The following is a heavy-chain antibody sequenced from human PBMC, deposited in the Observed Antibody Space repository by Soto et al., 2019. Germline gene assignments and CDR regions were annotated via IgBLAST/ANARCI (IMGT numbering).Heavy chain of an antibody. CDR1: GFTFSTYW. J-gene: IGHJ4*02. CDR3: ARETYNWSPNYFDD. D-gene: IGHD1-20*01. V-gene: IGHV3-74*01. CDR2: INTDGSDT. Sequence: GGSLRLSCAASGFTFSTYWMHWVRQAPGKGLVWVSRINTDGSDTIYADSVRGRFSISRDNAKNTLFLQMNSLRADDTAVYFCARETYNWSPNYFDDWGQGTQVTVSS.